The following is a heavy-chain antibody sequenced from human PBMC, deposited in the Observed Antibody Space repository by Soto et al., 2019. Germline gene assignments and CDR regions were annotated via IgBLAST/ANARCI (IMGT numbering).Heavy chain of an antibody. D-gene: IGHD3-10*01. J-gene: IGHJ6*02. Sequence: EVQLVESGGGLVQPGGSLRLSCAAFGFTYNSYDMHWVRQVSGKGLEWVSSMGGAGAREYADSVQGRFIIFRDNAKNSLYLQMDSLRAGDTAVYYCTRAAFGDGMDLWGQGTPVTVSS. V-gene: IGHV3-13*01. CDR3: TRAAFGDGMDL. CDR1: GFTYNSYD. CDR2: MGGAGAR.